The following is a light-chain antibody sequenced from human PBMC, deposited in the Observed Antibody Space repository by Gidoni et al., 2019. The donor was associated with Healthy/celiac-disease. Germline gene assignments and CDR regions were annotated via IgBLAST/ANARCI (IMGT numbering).Light chain of an antibody. CDR2: EVS. Sequence: QSALTQPPSPSGSPGQSVTISCTGTSSDVGGYNYVSWYQQHPGKAPKLMIYEVSERPSGVPDRFSGSKSGNTASLTVSGLQAEDEADYYCSSYAGSNNLVFGGGTKLTVL. J-gene: IGLJ2*01. V-gene: IGLV2-8*01. CDR3: SSYAGSNNLV. CDR1: SSDVGGYNY.